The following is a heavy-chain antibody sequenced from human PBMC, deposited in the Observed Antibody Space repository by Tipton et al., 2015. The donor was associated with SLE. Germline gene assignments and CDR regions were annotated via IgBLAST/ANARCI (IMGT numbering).Heavy chain of an antibody. J-gene: IGHJ3*02. CDR1: GYSISSGYY. D-gene: IGHD3-22*01. V-gene: IGHV4-38-2*02. Sequence: TLSLTCAVSGYSISSGYYWGWIRQPPGKGLEWIGSIYHSGSTYYNPSLKSRVTISVDTSKNQFSLKLSSVTAADTAVYYCARDLRSGYYQGAFDIWGQGTMVTVSS. CDR3: ARDLRSGYYQGAFDI. CDR2: IYHSGST.